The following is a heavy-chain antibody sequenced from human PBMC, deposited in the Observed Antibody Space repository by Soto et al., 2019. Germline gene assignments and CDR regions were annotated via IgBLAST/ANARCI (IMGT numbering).Heavy chain of an antibody. CDR3: ARDQGLGSLDY. CDR1: GGSISSGGYY. J-gene: IGHJ4*02. D-gene: IGHD7-27*01. V-gene: IGHV4-31*03. CDR2: IYYSGST. Sequence: SETLSLTCTVSGGSISSGGYYWSWIRQHPGKGLEWIGYIYYSGSTYYNPSLKSRVTISVDTSKNRFSLKLSSVTAADTAVYYCARDQGLGSLDYWGQGTLVTVSS.